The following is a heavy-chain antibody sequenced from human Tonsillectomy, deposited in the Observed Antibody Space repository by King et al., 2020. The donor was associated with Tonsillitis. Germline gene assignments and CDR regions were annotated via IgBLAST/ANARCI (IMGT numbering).Heavy chain of an antibody. CDR3: ARRGILPAVMIAGGDAFDI. CDR2: IYNSGST. J-gene: IGHJ3*02. D-gene: IGHD2-2*01. CDR1: GGSISSSSYY. Sequence: LQLQESGPGLVKPSETLSLTCTVSGGSISSSSYYWGWIRQPPGKGLEWIGSIYNSGSTYYNPSLKSRVTISVDTSKNQISLKLSSVTAADTAVYYCARRGILPAVMIAGGDAFDIWGQGTMVTVSS. V-gene: IGHV4-39*01.